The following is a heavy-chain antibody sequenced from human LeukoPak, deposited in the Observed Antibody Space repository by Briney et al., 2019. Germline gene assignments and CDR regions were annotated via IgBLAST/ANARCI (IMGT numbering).Heavy chain of an antibody. J-gene: IGHJ3*02. Sequence: GSLRLSCAASGFTFSNYNMKWVRQAPGKGLEWIGEIYHSGSTNYNPSLKSRITISVDKSKNQFSLKLSSVTAADTAVYYCARGCPVANWNLHRLLHLPDNDAFDIWGQGTMVTVS. CDR2: IYHSGST. CDR3: ARGCPVANWNLHRLLHLPDNDAFDI. D-gene: IGHD1-20*01. CDR1: GFTFSNYNM. V-gene: IGHV4-4*02.